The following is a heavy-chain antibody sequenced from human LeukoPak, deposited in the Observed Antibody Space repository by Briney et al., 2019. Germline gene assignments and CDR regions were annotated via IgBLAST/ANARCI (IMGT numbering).Heavy chain of an antibody. CDR3: ARSYVGADRYFDY. Sequence: GGSLRLSCAASGFTFSTYAMSWVRQAPGKGLEWVSAISGGGGDIYYADSVKGRFTFSRDNSKNTLYLQMNSLRAEDTAVYYCARSYVGADRYFDYWGQGTLVTVSS. V-gene: IGHV3-23*01. CDR2: ISGGGGDI. CDR1: GFTFSTYA. J-gene: IGHJ4*02. D-gene: IGHD1-26*01.